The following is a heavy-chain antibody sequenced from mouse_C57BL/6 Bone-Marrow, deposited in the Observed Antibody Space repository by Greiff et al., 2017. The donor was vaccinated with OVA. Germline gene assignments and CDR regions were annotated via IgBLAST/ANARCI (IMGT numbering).Heavy chain of an antibody. CDR1: GYTFTSYW. Sequence: VQLQQPGAELVMPGASVKLSCKASGYTFTSYWMHWVKQRPGQGLEWIGEIDPSDSYTNYNQKFKGKSTLTVDKSSSTAYMQLSSLTSEDSAVYYCAREGYYDYFDYWGQGTTVTVSS. J-gene: IGHJ2*01. D-gene: IGHD2-3*01. CDR3: AREGYYDYFDY. CDR2: IDPSDSYT. V-gene: IGHV1-69*01.